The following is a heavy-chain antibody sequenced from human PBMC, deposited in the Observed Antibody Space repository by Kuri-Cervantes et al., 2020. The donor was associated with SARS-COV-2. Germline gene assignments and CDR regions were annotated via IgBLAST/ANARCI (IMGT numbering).Heavy chain of an antibody. V-gene: IGHV3-21*01. D-gene: IGHD3-22*01. CDR3: ARGFSAVVVAHWYFDL. Sequence: GESLKISCAASGFTCSSYSMNWVRQAPGKGLEWVSSISSSSSYIYYADSVKSRFTISRDNAKNSLYLQMNSLRAEDTAVYYCARGFSAVVVAHWYFDLWGRGTLVTVSS. J-gene: IGHJ2*01. CDR2: ISSSSSYI. CDR1: GFTCSSYS.